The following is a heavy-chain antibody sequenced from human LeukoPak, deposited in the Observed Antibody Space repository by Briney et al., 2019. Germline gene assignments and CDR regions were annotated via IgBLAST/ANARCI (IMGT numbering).Heavy chain of an antibody. V-gene: IGHV4-61*08. CDR3: ARTQEARYNSGWYDSYYYYMDV. CDR2: IHYRGST. D-gene: IGHD6-19*01. Sequence: SETLSLTCAVSGASISSGGYSWSWLRQPPGKGLEWIGYIHYRGSTNYNPSLKSRVTISVDTSKNQFSLKLSSVTAADTAVYYCARTQEARYNSGWYDSYYYYMDVWGKGTTVTISS. J-gene: IGHJ6*03. CDR1: GASISSGGYS.